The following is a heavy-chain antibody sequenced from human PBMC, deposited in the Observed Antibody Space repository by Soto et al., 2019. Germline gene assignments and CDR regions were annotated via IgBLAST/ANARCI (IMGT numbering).Heavy chain of an antibody. V-gene: IGHV3-33*01. CDR3: ARHRDPYYYDSSGYLDY. CDR2: IWYDGSNK. Sequence: QVQLVESGGGVVQPGRSLRLSCAASGFTFSSYGMHWVRQAPGKGLEWVAVIWYDGSNKYYADSVKGRFTISRDNSKNTLYLQMNSLRDEDTAVYYCARHRDPYYYDSSGYLDYWGQGTLVTVSS. J-gene: IGHJ4*02. CDR1: GFTFSSYG. D-gene: IGHD3-22*01.